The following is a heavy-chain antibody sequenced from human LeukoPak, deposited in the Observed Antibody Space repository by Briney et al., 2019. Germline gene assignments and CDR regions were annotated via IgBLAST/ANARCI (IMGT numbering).Heavy chain of an antibody. J-gene: IGHJ4*02. D-gene: IGHD2-8*01. CDR2: IYHTGSA. CDR1: GYSFTSGHY. Sequence: SETLSLTCSVSGYSFTSGHYWGWIRQPPGKGLEWIANIYHTGSAHYNPSLKSRVTISVDTSKNQFSLKLSSVTAADTAVYYCARYCPSYTCILRGFDYWGQGALVTVSS. V-gene: IGHV4-38-2*01. CDR3: ARYCPSYTCILRGFDY.